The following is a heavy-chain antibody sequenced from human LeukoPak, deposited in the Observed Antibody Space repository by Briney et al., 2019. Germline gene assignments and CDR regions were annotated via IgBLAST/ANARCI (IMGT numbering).Heavy chain of an antibody. CDR1: GGSISSSSYY. V-gene: IGHV4-39*07. J-gene: IGHJ6*03. CDR3: ARWVWFKAAAGFHNYYYMDV. Sequence: TLSETLSLTCTVSGGSISSSSYYWGWIRQPPGKGLEWIGSIYYSGSTFYNPSLKRRVTISVDTSKNQFSLKLSSVTGADTSVYYCARWVWFKAAAGFHNYYYMDVWGKGTKVSISS. CDR2: IYYSGST. D-gene: IGHD6-13*01.